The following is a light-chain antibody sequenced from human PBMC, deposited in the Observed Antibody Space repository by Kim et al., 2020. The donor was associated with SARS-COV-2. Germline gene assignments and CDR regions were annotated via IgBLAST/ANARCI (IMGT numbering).Light chain of an antibody. J-gene: IGLJ3*02. CDR3: QSYDSSLTNWV. CDR1: SSNIGAGYD. CDR2: DNN. Sequence: QSVLTQPPSVSGAPGQRVTISCTGSSSNIGAGYDVHWYQQLPGTAPKLLIHDNNNRPSGVPDRFSGSKSGTSASLAITGLQAEDEADYYCQSYDSSLTNWVFGGGTQLTVL. V-gene: IGLV1-40*01.